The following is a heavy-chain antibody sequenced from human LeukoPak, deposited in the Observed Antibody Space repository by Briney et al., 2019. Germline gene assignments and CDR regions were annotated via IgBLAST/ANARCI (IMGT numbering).Heavy chain of an antibody. D-gene: IGHD7-27*01. CDR1: GFTFSSYG. Sequence: PGGSLRLSCAASGFTFSSYGMHWVRQAPGKGLEWVAIIWYDGSNKYYADSVKGRFTISRDNSKNTLYLQMNSLRAEDTAVYYCAREEGNWALHPNNWFDPWGQGTLVTVSS. CDR3: AREEGNWALHPNNWFDP. CDR2: IWYDGSNK. J-gene: IGHJ5*02. V-gene: IGHV3-33*01.